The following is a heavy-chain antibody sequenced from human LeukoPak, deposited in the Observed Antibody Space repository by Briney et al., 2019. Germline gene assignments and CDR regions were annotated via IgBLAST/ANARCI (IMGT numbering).Heavy chain of an antibody. J-gene: IGHJ6*03. D-gene: IGHD3-10*01. CDR1: GGSISSSSYY. Sequence: PSETLSLTCTVSGGSISSSSYYWGWIRQPPGKGLEWIGSIYHSGSTYYNPSLKSRVTVSVDKSKNQFSLKLSSVTAADTAVYYCARSPKARGYYYYYMDVWGKGTTVTVSS. CDR2: IYHSGST. V-gene: IGHV4-39*07. CDR3: ARSPKARGYYYYYMDV.